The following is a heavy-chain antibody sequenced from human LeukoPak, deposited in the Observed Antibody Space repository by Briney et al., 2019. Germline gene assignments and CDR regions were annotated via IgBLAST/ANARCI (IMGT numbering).Heavy chain of an antibody. D-gene: IGHD2-2*01. V-gene: IGHV4-61*02. Sequence: SETLSLTCTVSGDSISSGSYYWSWIRQPAGKGLEWIGRIYTSGSTNYNPSLKSRVTISVDTSKNQFSLKLSSVTAADTAVYYCARDMVGCSRTSCDDYWGQGTLVTVSS. CDR2: IYTSGST. CDR3: ARDMVGCSRTSCDDY. CDR1: GDSISSGSYY. J-gene: IGHJ4*02.